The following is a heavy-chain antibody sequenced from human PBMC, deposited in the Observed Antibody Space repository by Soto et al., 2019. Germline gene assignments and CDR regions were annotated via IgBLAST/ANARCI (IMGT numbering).Heavy chain of an antibody. V-gene: IGHV4-39*01. CDR2: IYYSGST. J-gene: IGHJ6*02. Sequence: SETLSLTCTVSGGSISSSSYYWGWIRQPPGKGLEWVGSIYYSGSTYYNPSLKSRVTISVDTSKNQFSLKLSSVTAADTAVYYCATGYSSSWYRLYYYYYGMGVWGQGTTVTVSS. D-gene: IGHD6-13*01. CDR1: GGSISSSSYY. CDR3: ATGYSSSWYRLYYYYYGMGV.